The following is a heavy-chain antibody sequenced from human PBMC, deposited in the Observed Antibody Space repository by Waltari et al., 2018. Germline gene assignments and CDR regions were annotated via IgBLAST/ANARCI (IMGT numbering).Heavy chain of an antibody. V-gene: IGHV1-2*02. CDR3: ARASYYYDSSGYYSAFDY. D-gene: IGHD3-22*01. CDR2: INPNRGGT. Sequence: QVQLVQSGAEVKKPGASVKVSCKASGYTFTGYYMHWVRQAPGQGLEWMGWINPNRGGTNYARKFQGRVTMTRDTSISTAYMELSRLRSDDTAVYYCARASYYYDSSGYYSAFDYWGQGTLVTVSS. CDR1: GYTFTGYY. J-gene: IGHJ4*02.